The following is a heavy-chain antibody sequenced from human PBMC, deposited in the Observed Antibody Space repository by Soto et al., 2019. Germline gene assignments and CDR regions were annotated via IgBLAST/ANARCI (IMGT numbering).Heavy chain of an antibody. CDR1: GGTFSSYA. CDR3: ASREQLAVGMDV. CDR2: IIPIFGTA. Sequence: SVKVSCKASGGTFSSYAISWVRQAPGQGLEWMGGIIPIFGTANYAQKFQGRVTITADESTSTAYMELSSLRSEDTAVYYCASREQLAVGMDVWGQGTTVTVSS. V-gene: IGHV1-69*13. J-gene: IGHJ6*02. D-gene: IGHD6-13*01.